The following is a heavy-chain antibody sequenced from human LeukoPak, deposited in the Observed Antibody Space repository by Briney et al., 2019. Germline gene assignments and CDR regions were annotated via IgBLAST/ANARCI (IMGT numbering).Heavy chain of an antibody. CDR1: GFTFSSYG. J-gene: IGHJ4*02. CDR3: AKDALYYDILTGPRN. D-gene: IGHD3-9*01. Sequence: GRSLRLSCAASGFTFSSYGMHWVRQAPGKGLEWVAVISYDGSNKYYADSVKGRFTISRDNSKNTLYLQMNSLRAEDTAVYYCAKDALYYDILTGPRNWGQGTLVTVSS. V-gene: IGHV3-30*18. CDR2: ISYDGSNK.